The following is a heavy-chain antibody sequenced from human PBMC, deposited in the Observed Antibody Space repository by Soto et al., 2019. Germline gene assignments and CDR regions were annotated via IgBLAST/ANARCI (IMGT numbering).Heavy chain of an antibody. Sequence: SVKVSCKASGGTFSSYAISWVRQAPVQGLEWMGGIIPIFGTANYAQKFQGRVTITADESTSTAYMELSSLRSEDTAVYYCASRADWFSGYHYYYGMDVWGQGTTVTVSS. CDR1: GGTFSSYA. J-gene: IGHJ6*02. D-gene: IGHD3-9*01. V-gene: IGHV1-69*01. CDR3: ASRADWFSGYHYYYGMDV. CDR2: IIPIFGTA.